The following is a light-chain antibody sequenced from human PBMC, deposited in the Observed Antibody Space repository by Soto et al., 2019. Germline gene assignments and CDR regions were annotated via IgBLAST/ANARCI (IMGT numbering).Light chain of an antibody. CDR2: DVN. J-gene: IGLJ2*01. V-gene: IGLV2-11*01. Sequence: QSALTQPRSVSGSPGQSVTISCTGTSSDIGGYDSVSWYQQHPGEAPKLMIYDVNERPSGVPDRFSGSKSGNTASLTISGLHTEDEADYYCCSYVGSYTLVFGGGTKLTVL. CDR3: CSYVGSYTLV. CDR1: SSDIGGYDS.